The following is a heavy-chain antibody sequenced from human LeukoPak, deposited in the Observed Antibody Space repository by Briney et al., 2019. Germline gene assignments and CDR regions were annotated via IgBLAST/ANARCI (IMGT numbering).Heavy chain of an antibody. CDR2: ISGSGGGT. CDR1: GFIFSSYG. Sequence: PGGSLRLSCAASGFIFSSYGMSWVRQAPGKGREWVSSISGSGGGTYYGDSVKGRFTISRDNSKNTLYLQMNSLRAEDTAAYYCAKEGRSYYGMDVWGQGTTVTVSS. J-gene: IGHJ6*02. V-gene: IGHV3-23*01. CDR3: AKEGRSYYGMDV.